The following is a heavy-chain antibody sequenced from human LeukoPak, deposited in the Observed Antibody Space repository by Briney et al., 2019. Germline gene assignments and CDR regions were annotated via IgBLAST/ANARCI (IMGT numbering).Heavy chain of an antibody. J-gene: IGHJ4*02. D-gene: IGHD3-22*01. CDR2: ISSSGSTI. Sequence: PGGSLRLSCAASGFTFSSYEMNWVRQAPGKGLEWVSYISSSGSTIYYADSVKGRFTISRDNAKNSLFLQMNSLRAEDTAVYYCAKDLSTYYHDSRTPDYWGQGTQVTVSS. V-gene: IGHV3-48*03. CDR3: AKDLSTYYHDSRTPDY. CDR1: GFTFSSYE.